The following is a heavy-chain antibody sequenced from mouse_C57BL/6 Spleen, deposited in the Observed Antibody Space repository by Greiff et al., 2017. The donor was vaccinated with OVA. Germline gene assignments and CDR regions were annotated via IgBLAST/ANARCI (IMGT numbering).Heavy chain of an antibody. Sequence: QVQLQQSGAELVRPGTSVKVSCKASGYAFTNYLIEWVKQRPGQGLEWIGVINPGSGGTNYNGKFQGKATLTADKSSSTAYMQLSSLTSEDSAVYFCARKGYYAYAMDYWGQGTSVTVSS. J-gene: IGHJ4*01. CDR2: INPGSGGT. D-gene: IGHD2-3*01. V-gene: IGHV1-54*01. CDR3: ARKGYYAYAMDY. CDR1: GYAFTNYL.